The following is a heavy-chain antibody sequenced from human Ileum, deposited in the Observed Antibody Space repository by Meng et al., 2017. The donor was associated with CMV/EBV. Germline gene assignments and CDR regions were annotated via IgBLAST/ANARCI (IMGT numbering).Heavy chain of an antibody. V-gene: IGHV3-30-3*01. CDR3: TRWSLYYDSSGSFDY. J-gene: IGHJ4*02. CDR1: GFTFSGYA. D-gene: IGHD3-22*01. Sequence: QGQLVGAGGGVVQPGRYLRLSCAASGFTFSGYAMHWVRQAPGKGLEWVAVISYDGSNEYYADSVKGRFTISRDNSKNTLYLQMNSLRTEDTAVYYCTRWSLYYDSSGSFDYWGQGTLVTVSS. CDR2: ISYDGSNE.